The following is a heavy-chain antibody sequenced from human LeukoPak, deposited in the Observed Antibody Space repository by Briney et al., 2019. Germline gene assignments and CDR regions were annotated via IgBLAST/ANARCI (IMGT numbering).Heavy chain of an antibody. D-gene: IGHD4-17*01. CDR1: GYTFTGYY. CDR3: ARGYYGDYGYYMDV. J-gene: IGHJ6*03. CDR2: IIPIFGTA. V-gene: IGHV1-69*06. Sequence: GASVKVSCKASGYTFTGYYMHWVRQAPGQGLEWMGGIIPIFGTANYAQKFQGRVTITADKSTSTAYMELSSLRSEDTAVYYCARGYYGDYGYYMDVWGKGTTVTVSS.